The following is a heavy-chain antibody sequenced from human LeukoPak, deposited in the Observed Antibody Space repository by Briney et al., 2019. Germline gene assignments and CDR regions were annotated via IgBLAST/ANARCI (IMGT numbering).Heavy chain of an antibody. CDR3: AKDMLSGVVSGRYYYGMDV. CDR1: RFTFSNYG. V-gene: IGHV3-30*18. Sequence: GGSLRLSCAASRFTFSNYGMHWVRQAPGKGLEWVAVISYDGSNKYYADSVKGRFTISRDNSKNTLYLQMNSLRAEDTAVYYCAKDMLSGVVSGRYYYGMDVWGQGTTVTVSS. J-gene: IGHJ6*02. D-gene: IGHD3-3*01. CDR2: ISYDGSNK.